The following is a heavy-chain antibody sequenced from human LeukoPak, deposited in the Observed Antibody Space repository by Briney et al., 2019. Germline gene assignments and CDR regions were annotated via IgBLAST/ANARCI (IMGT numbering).Heavy chain of an antibody. CDR2: IFYSGST. J-gene: IGHJ3*02. Sequence: SETLSLTCTVSSGSISTSNYYWGWVRQPPGKALEWIGNIFYSGSTYYSPSLKSRVTISLDTSRNQFSLKLSSLTAADTAVYYCAVVLSDAFDIWGQGTMVTDSS. V-gene: IGHV4-39*07. CDR3: AVVLSDAFDI. D-gene: IGHD3-10*02. CDR1: SGSISTSNYY.